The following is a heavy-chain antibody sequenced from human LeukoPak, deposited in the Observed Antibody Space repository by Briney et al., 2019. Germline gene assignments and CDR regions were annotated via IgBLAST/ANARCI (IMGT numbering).Heavy chain of an antibody. D-gene: IGHD3-22*01. CDR2: MNPNSGNT. J-gene: IGHJ5*02. Sequence: ASVKVSCKASGYTFTSYDINWVRQATGQGLEWMGWMNPNSGNTGYAQKFQGRVTMTRNTSISTAYMELSSPRSEDTAVYYCARVGDYYDSSGYSNWFDPWGQGTLVTVSS. V-gene: IGHV1-8*01. CDR3: ARVGDYYDSSGYSNWFDP. CDR1: GYTFTSYD.